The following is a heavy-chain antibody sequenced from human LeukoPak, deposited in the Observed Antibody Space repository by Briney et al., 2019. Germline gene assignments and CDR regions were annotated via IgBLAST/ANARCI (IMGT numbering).Heavy chain of an antibody. D-gene: IGHD6-19*01. Sequence: GGSLRLSCAASGFTFSSYAMHWVRQAPGKGLEWVAVISYDGSNKYYADSVKGRFTISRDNSKNTLYLQMNSLRAEDTAVNYCARGDGSGWSGDYWGQGTLVTVSS. CDR1: GFTFSSYA. CDR2: ISYDGSNK. V-gene: IGHV3-30-3*01. CDR3: ARGDGSGWSGDY. J-gene: IGHJ4*02.